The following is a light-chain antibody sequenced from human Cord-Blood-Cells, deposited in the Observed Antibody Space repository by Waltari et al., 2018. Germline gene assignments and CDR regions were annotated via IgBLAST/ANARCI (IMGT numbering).Light chain of an antibody. V-gene: IGLV2-11*01. CDR3: CSYAGSYTYV. Sequence: QSPLTQPPPLSGSPGPPVTTPSTGTPSAVGGYNLASCHQQHPGKAPKLMIYDVSKRPSGVPDRFSGSKSGNTASLTISGLQAEDEADCYCCSYAGSYTYVFGTGTKVTVL. CDR2: DVS. CDR1: PSAVGGYNL. J-gene: IGLJ1*01.